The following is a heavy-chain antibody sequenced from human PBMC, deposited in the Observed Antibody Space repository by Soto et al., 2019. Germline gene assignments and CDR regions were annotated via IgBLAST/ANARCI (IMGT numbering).Heavy chain of an antibody. J-gene: IGHJ4*02. CDR1: GGSLSGYY. Sequence: SETLSLTCAVYGGSLSGYYWSWIRQPPGKGLEWIGEINHSGSTNYNPSLKSRVTISVDTSKNQFSLKLSSVTAADTAVYYCARVRGHDILTGYDYWGQGTLVTVSS. D-gene: IGHD3-9*01. CDR3: ARVRGHDILTGYDY. CDR2: INHSGST. V-gene: IGHV4-34*01.